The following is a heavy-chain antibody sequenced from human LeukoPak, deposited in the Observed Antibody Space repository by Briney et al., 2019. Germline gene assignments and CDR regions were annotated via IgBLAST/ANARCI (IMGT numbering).Heavy chain of an antibody. Sequence: ASVKVSCKASGYTFISSGISWVRQAPGQGLEWMGWISAYNGNTNYAQKLQGRVTMTTDTSTSTAYMELRSLRSDDTAAYYCARDNVVVVPAVAPQYWGQGTLVTVSS. CDR1: GYTFISSG. CDR2: ISAYNGNT. D-gene: IGHD2-2*01. CDR3: ARDNVVVVPAVAPQY. V-gene: IGHV1-18*01. J-gene: IGHJ4*02.